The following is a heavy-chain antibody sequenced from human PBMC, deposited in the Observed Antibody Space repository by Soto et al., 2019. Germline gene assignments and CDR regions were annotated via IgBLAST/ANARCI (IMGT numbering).Heavy chain of an antibody. Sequence: SLRLSCAASRFTFINYDMSWVRQAPGKGLEWVSTITGSGATTYYADSVKGRFTISRDNAKNSLYLQMNSLRAEDTAVYYCARERFSGWPDYWGQGTLVTVSS. CDR1: RFTFINYD. V-gene: IGHV3-23*01. CDR2: ITGSGATT. J-gene: IGHJ4*02. CDR3: ARERFSGWPDY. D-gene: IGHD6-19*01.